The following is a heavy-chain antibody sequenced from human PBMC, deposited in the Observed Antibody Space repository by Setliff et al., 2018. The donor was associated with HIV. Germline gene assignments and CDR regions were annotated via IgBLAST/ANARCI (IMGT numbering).Heavy chain of an antibody. CDR2: VDPEDGET. CDR3: GTDLITMVRGVYFDY. J-gene: IGHJ4*02. CDR1: GYTFTGYY. V-gene: IGHV1-69-2*01. D-gene: IGHD3-10*01. Sequence: ASVKVSCKASGYTFTGYYMHWVQQAPGKGLEWMGRVDPEDGETIYAEKFQGRVTITADTSTDTAYMELSSLRSEDTAVYYCGTDLITMVRGVYFDYWGQGTLVTVSS.